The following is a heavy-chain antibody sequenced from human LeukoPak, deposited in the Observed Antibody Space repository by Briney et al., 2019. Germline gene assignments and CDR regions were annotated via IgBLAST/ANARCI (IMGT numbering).Heavy chain of an antibody. D-gene: IGHD6-6*01. CDR2: IIPILGIA. J-gene: IGHJ4*02. Sequence: SVKVSCKASGGTFSSYAISWVRQAPGQGLEWMGRIIPILGIANYAQKFQGRVTITADKTTSTAYMELSSLRSEDTAVYYCARASSSSSGYWGQGTLVTVSS. V-gene: IGHV1-69*04. CDR1: GGTFSSYA. CDR3: ARASSSSSGY.